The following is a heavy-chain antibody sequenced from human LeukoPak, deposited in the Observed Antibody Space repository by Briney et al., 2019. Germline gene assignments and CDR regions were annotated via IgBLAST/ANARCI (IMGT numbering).Heavy chain of an antibody. D-gene: IGHD3-22*01. J-gene: IGHJ4*02. CDR1: GASISSYY. CDR2: IYFSGSR. V-gene: IGHV4-59*01. CDR3: ARDTRSYDTSGYYYYDY. Sequence: SETLSLTCSVSGASISSYYWNWIRQPPGKGLEWIGYIYFSGSRNYNPSLKSRVTISLDTSRKQFSLKLSSVTAADTAVYYCARDTRSYDTSGYYYYDYWGQGSLVTVSS.